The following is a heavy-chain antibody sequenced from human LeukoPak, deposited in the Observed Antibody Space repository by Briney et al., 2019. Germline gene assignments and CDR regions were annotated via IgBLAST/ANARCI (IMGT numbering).Heavy chain of an antibody. CDR2: IIPIFGTA. D-gene: IGHD3-22*01. Sequence: GASVTVSCTASGGTFSSYAISWVRQAPGQGLEWMGGIIPIFGTANYAQKFQGRVTITADESTSTAYMELSSLRSEDTAVYYCARDKGYYYDSSGYPNWGQGTLVTVSS. CDR3: ARDKGYYYDSSGYPN. V-gene: IGHV1-69*13. CDR1: GGTFSSYA. J-gene: IGHJ4*02.